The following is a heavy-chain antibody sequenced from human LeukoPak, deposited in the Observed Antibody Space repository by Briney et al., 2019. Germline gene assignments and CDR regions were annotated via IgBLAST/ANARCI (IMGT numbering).Heavy chain of an antibody. J-gene: IGHJ4*02. CDR1: GFTFSSYA. Sequence: PGGSLRLSCAASGFTFSSYAMHWVRQAPGKGLEWVAVISYDGSNKYYADSVKGRFTISRDNSKNTLYLQMNSLRAEDTAVYYCARTQYSSSWKGLCQYWGQGTLVTVSS. D-gene: IGHD6-13*01. CDR3: ARTQYSSSWKGLCQY. CDR2: ISYDGSNK. V-gene: IGHV3-30-3*01.